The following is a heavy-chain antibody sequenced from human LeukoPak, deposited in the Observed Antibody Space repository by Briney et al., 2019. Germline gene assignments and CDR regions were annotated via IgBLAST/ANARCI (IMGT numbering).Heavy chain of an antibody. CDR3: ARWGPSKTFDC. Sequence: PGMSLRLACAASGFTVSGNGMHWVRQAPGKGLEWVAVIWYDGSNKYYADSVKGRFTISRDNSKNTLSLQMNSLRADDTGVYYCARWGPSKTFDCWGQGTLVTVSS. CDR1: GFTVSGNG. J-gene: IGHJ4*02. CDR2: IWYDGSNK. D-gene: IGHD2-2*01. V-gene: IGHV3-33*01.